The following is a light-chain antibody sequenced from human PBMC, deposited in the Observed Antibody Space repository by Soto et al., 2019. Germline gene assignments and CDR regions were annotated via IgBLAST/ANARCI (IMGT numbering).Light chain of an antibody. J-gene: IGKJ1*01. CDR3: QQFNNYPWT. CDR2: DAS. V-gene: IGKV1-5*01. CDR1: QSIGRW. Sequence: DIQMTQSPSTLSASVGDRVTITCRASQSIGRWLAWYQQKPGKAPKVLIYDASSLESGVPSRFSGSGSGTDFTLTISSLQPEDFATYYCQQFNNYPWTFGQGTKVDIK.